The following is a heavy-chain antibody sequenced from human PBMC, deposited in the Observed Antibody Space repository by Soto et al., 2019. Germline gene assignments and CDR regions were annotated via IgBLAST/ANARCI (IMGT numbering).Heavy chain of an antibody. Sequence: PSETLSLTCAVHGDSFSGYFWTWIRQAPGKGLEWIAEITEGGTTNYSPSLKSRVSIAVDSSKRQFSLTLSSVTAADTAMYYCARGAAAMLPLNFDYFSQASLVTXS. CDR1: GDSFSGYF. V-gene: IGHV4-34*01. CDR3: ARGAAAMLPLNFDY. CDR2: ITEGGTT. J-gene: IGHJ4*02. D-gene: IGHD2-15*01.